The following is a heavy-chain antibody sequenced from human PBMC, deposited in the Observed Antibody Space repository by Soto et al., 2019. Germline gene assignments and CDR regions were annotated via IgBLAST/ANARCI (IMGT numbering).Heavy chain of an antibody. CDR3: ARQEYSVSSRDY. Sequence: QVQLVQSEAEVKKPGASVKVSCKASGYTFTTYGISWVRQAPGQGLEWMGWISTYKDNTNYAQNLQGRVTMTTDTSTSTAYMELTSLRSDDTAVYYCARQEYSVSSRDYWGQGTLVTVSS. CDR2: ISTYKDNT. D-gene: IGHD6-6*01. V-gene: IGHV1-18*01. CDR1: GYTFTTYG. J-gene: IGHJ4*02.